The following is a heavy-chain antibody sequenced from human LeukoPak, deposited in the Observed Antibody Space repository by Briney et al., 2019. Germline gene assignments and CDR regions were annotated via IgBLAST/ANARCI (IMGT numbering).Heavy chain of an antibody. CDR1: GYTFTSYD. J-gene: IGHJ6*03. V-gene: IGHV1-8*01. CDR2: MNPNSGNT. CDR3: ARGPSIRGYCSSTSCYGRVYYYYYYMDV. D-gene: IGHD2-2*01. Sequence: GASVKVSCKASGYTFTSYDINWVRQATGQGLEWMGWMNPNSGNTGYAQKFQGRVTMTRNTSISTAYMELSSLRSEDTAVYYCARGPSIRGYCSSTSCYGRVYYYYYYMDVWGKGTTVTISS.